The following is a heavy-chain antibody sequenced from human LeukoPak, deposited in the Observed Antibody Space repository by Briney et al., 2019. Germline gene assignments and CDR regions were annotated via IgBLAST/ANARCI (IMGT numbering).Heavy chain of an antibody. V-gene: IGHV4-61*01. CDR3: ARVSGYDWESFYDY. J-gene: IGHJ4*02. Sequence: SETLSLTCTVSGGSISSSSYYWSWIRQPPGKGLEWIGYIYYSGSTNYNPSLKSRVTISVDTSKNQFSLKLSSVTAADTAMYYCARVSGYDWESFYDYWGQGSLVPVSS. CDR2: IYYSGST. CDR1: GGSISSSSYY. D-gene: IGHD5-12*01.